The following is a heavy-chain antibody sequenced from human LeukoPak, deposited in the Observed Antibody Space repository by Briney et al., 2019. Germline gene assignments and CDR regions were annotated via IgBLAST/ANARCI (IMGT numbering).Heavy chain of an antibody. J-gene: IGHJ4*02. CDR3: ARAVHYYDRLDY. D-gene: IGHD3-22*01. CDR2: IYYSGST. Sequence: PSETLSLTCTVSGGSISSYYWSWIRQPPGKGLEWIGYIYYSGSTNYNPSLKSRVTISVDTSKNQFSLKLSSVTAADTAVYYCARAVHYYDRLDYWGQGTLVTVSS. CDR1: GGSISSYY. V-gene: IGHV4-59*01.